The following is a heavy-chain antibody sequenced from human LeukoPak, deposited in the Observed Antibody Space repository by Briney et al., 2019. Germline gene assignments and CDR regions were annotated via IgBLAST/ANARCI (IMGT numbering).Heavy chain of an antibody. CDR3: ARSSDTPIDY. Sequence: PSETLSLTCTVSGGSISSYYWSWIRQPPGKGLEWIGYIYYSGSTNYNPSLKSRVTISVDTSKNQFSLKLSSVTAADTAVYYCARSSDTPIDYWGQGTLVTVSS. CDR1: GGSISSYY. D-gene: IGHD5-18*01. J-gene: IGHJ4*02. V-gene: IGHV4-59*01. CDR2: IYYSGST.